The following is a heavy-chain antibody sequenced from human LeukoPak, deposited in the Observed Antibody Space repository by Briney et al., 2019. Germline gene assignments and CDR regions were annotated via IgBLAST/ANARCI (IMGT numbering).Heavy chain of an antibody. CDR1: GGTFISYA. V-gene: IGHV1-69*04. Sequence: SVRVSCKASGGTFISYALNWVRQAPGQGLEWMGRIVPVAGIEDLAQKFQGRVTINADKSTSTTYMELSSLRTDDTAVYYCAACAGGCYTGDYWGQGTLVSVSS. D-gene: IGHD2-2*02. CDR3: AACAGGCYTGDY. CDR2: IVPVAGIE. J-gene: IGHJ4*02.